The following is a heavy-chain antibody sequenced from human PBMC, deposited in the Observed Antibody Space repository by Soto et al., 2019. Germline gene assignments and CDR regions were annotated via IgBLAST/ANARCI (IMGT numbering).Heavy chain of an antibody. V-gene: IGHV3-23*01. J-gene: IGHJ4*02. D-gene: IGHD1-1*01. Sequence: EVQLLESGGALVQPGGSLRLSCAASGFAFGNYPMGWVRQAPGKGLEWVTHISNSGDRTFYPESVKGRFTISRDNSRNTLYLQMNSLGVEDTAVYHCAKEGWRGGAYNHWGQGTLVIVSS. CDR2: ISNSGDRT. CDR3: AKEGWRGGAYNH. CDR1: GFAFGNYP.